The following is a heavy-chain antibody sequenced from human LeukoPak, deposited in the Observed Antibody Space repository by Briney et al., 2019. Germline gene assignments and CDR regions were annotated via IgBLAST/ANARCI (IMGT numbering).Heavy chain of an antibody. D-gene: IGHD3-10*01. Sequence: SETLSLTCTVSGGSISSCDYYWSWIPQLPGKGLEWIGNIYYSGSTYYNPSLKRRVTISVDTSKNQFSLKQSSVTAADTAVYYCAREAVVRGVSRYDYGMDVWGQGTKVTVSS. V-gene: IGHV4-30-4*01. CDR2: IYYSGST. CDR1: GGSISSCDYY. J-gene: IGHJ6*02. CDR3: AREAVVRGVSRYDYGMDV.